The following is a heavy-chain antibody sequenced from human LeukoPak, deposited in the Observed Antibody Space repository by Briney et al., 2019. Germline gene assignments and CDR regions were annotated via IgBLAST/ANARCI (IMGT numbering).Heavy chain of an antibody. CDR1: GGSFSGYY. D-gene: IGHD5-18*01. CDR2: INHSGST. CDR3: AREMGYSYGYRYNWFDL. J-gene: IGHJ5*02. Sequence: SETLSLTCAVYGGSFSGYYWSWIRQPPGKGLEWIGEINHSGSTNYNPSLKSRVTISVDTSKNQFSLKLSSVTAADTAVYYCAREMGYSYGYRYNWFDLWGQGTLVTVSS. V-gene: IGHV4-34*01.